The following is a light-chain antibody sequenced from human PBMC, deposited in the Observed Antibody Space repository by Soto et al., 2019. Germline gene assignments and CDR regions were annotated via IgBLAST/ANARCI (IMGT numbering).Light chain of an antibody. CDR2: SAS. V-gene: IGKV1-27*01. Sequence: DIQMTQSPSSLSASVGDRVTITCRASQDISVYLAWYQQKPGKVPKLLIYSASTLQSGVPSRFSGSGSGTDLTLTISSLQPVDVATYYCQKFNTAPLTFGQGTRLEIK. J-gene: IGKJ5*01. CDR3: QKFNTAPLT. CDR1: QDISVY.